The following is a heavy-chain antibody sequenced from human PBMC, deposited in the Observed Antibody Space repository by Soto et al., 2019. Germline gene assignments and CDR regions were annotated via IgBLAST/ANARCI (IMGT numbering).Heavy chain of an antibody. CDR2: ISYDGSNK. J-gene: IGHJ4*02. Sequence: QVQLVESGGGVVQPGRSLRLSCAASGFTFSSYGMHWVRQAPGKGLEWVAVISYDGSNKYYADSVKGRFNVSRDNSKNTLYLQMNSRRAEDTAVYDCARDQRTRAAADYWGQGTLVTVSS. CDR3: ARDQRTRAAADY. V-gene: IGHV3-33*01. CDR1: GFTFSSYG. D-gene: IGHD6-13*01.